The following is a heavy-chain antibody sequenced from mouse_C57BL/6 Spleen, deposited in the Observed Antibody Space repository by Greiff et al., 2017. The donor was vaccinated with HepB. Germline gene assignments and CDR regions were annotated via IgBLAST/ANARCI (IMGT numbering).Heavy chain of an antibody. V-gene: IGHV1-69*01. CDR3: ARRAMDY. J-gene: IGHJ4*01. CDR2: IDPSDSYT. D-gene: IGHD3-3*01. CDR1: GYTFTSYW. Sequence: VQLQQSGAELVMPGASVKLSCKASGYTFTSYWMHWVKQRPGQGLEWIGEIDPSDSYTNYNQKFKGKSTLTVDKSSSTAYMQLSSLTSEDSAVYYWARRAMDYWGQGTSVTVSS.